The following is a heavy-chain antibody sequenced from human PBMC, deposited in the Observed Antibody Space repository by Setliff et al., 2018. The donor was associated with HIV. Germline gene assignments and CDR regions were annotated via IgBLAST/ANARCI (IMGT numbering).Heavy chain of an antibody. D-gene: IGHD5-12*01. CDR1: GGTFNSYG. Sequence: SVKVSCKASGGTFNSYGINWVRQAPGQGLEWMGGIITIFGASNYAQKFQGRVTITVDESTSTAYMDLSSLRSDDTAVYYCSIDVIGGWLRPMPDYWGPGTLVTVSS. CDR2: IITIFGAS. V-gene: IGHV1-69*13. CDR3: SIDVIGGWLRPMPDY. J-gene: IGHJ4*02.